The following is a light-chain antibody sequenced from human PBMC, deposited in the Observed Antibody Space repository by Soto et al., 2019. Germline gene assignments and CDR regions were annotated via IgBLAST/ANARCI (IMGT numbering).Light chain of an antibody. Sequence: EIVLTQSPGTLSLSPGERATLSCRASQSVSSNYLAWYQQKLGQAPRLLIYGASSRATGIPDRFSGSGPGTDFTLTISRLEPEHFAVYYCQQDGGSPLVTFGGGTKGEIK. V-gene: IGKV3-20*01. CDR2: GAS. CDR1: QSVSSNY. CDR3: QQDGGSPLVT. J-gene: IGKJ4*01.